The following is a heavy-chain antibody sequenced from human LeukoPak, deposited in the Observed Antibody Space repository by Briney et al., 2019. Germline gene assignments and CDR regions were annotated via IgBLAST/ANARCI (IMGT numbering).Heavy chain of an antibody. Sequence: SETLSLTCTVSGGSISSYYWSWIRQPPGKGLEWIGYIYYSGSTNYNPSLKSRVTISVDTSKNQFSLKLSSVTAADTAVYYCARVPYSSSLNWFDPWGQGTLVTVSS. CDR2: IYYSGST. V-gene: IGHV4-59*12. CDR1: GGSISSYY. D-gene: IGHD6-13*01. J-gene: IGHJ5*02. CDR3: ARVPYSSSLNWFDP.